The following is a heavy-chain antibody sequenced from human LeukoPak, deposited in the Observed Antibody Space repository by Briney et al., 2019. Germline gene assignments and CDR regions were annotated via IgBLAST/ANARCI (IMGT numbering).Heavy chain of an antibody. Sequence: GGSLRLSCAVSGFTLSRYAMSWVRQATGKGLDWVSSIGGSGVKTYSADSVSSRYTISRDNSKKTLYPQINTLRAPQTALYYTASPPTVTSFDYWGQGTLVTVSS. CDR1: GFTLSRYA. V-gene: IGHV3-23*01. CDR2: IGGSGVKT. CDR3: ASPPTVTSFDY. J-gene: IGHJ4*02. D-gene: IGHD4-11*01.